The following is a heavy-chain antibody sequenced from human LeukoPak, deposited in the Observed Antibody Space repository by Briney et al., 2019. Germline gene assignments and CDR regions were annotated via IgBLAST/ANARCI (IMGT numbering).Heavy chain of an antibody. CDR2: IYPGDSDT. D-gene: IGHD3-22*01. J-gene: IGHJ5*02. CDR3: ARRVGTYDSSGYYYPGGFDP. CDR1: GYSFTSYW. Sequence: GESLKSSCKGSGYSFTSYWIGWVRQMPGKGLEWMGIIYPGDSDTRYSPSFQGQVTISADKSISTAYLQWSSLKASDTAMYYCARRVGTYDSSGYYYPGGFDPWGQGTLVTVSS. V-gene: IGHV5-51*01.